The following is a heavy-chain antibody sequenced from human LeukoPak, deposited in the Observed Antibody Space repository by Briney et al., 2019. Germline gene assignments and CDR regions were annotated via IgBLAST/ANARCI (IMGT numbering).Heavy chain of an antibody. J-gene: IGHJ6*03. CDR1: GGSISSYY. D-gene: IGHD3-3*01. CDR2: IYYSGST. V-gene: IGHV4-59*01. Sequence: SETLSLTCTVSGGSISSYYWSWIRQPPGKGLEWIGYIYYSGSTNYNPSLKSRVTISVDTSKNQFSLKLSSVTAADTAVYYCARTYDFWSGYNPYYYYYMDVWGKGTTVTVSS. CDR3: ARTYDFWSGYNPYYYYYMDV.